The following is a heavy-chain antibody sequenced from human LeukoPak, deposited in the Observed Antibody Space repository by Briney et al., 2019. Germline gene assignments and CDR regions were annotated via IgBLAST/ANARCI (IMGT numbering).Heavy chain of an antibody. V-gene: IGHV1-18*01. CDR3: ARDVWSGSGTYYNWFDP. CDR1: GYTFNSYG. D-gene: IGHD3-10*01. Sequence: ASVKVSCKASGYTFNSYGIRWVRQAPGQGLEWMGWISVYSCSTNYAQKLQGRVTMTTDTYTSTAYMELRGLGSDDTAVYYCARDVWSGSGTYYNWFDPWGQGTLVTVTS. CDR2: ISVYSCST. J-gene: IGHJ5*02.